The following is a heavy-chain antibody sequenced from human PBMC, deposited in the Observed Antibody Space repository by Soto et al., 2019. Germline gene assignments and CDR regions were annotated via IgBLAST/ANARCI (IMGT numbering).Heavy chain of an antibody. Sequence: QVQLVESGGGVVQPGRSLRLSCAASGFTFSSYGMHWVRQAPGKGLEWVAVIRYDGSNKYYADSVKGRFTISRDNSKNTLYLQMNSLRAEDRAVYYCARDLGPDSGDLWSGLTDSNYYYCYGMDVWGRGTTVTVSS. CDR1: GFTFSSYG. CDR3: ARDLGPDSGDLWSGLTDSNYYYCYGMDV. D-gene: IGHD3-3*01. CDR2: IRYDGSNK. J-gene: IGHJ6*02. V-gene: IGHV3-33*01.